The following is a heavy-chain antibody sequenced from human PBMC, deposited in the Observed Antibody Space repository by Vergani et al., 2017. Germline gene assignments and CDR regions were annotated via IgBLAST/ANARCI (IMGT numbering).Heavy chain of an antibody. Sequence: VQLLESGGDLVQPGGSLILSCTASGFIFSTYAMSWVRQAPGKGLEWVSGISASGAPTYYADSVKGRVTISRDNSKNTLSLQMNSLTAEDTAIYYCAGPQGTSAYYYGGFDYWGQGILVTVSS. CDR1: GFIFSTYA. V-gene: IGHV3-23*01. D-gene: IGHD3-22*01. CDR3: AGPQGTSAYYYGGFDY. J-gene: IGHJ4*02. CDR2: ISASGAPT.